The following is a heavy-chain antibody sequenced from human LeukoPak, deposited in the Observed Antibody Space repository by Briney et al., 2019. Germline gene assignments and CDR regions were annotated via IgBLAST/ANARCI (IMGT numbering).Heavy chain of an antibody. CDR2: IHHSGST. J-gene: IGHJ4*02. CDR3: ARRYYYDSSGYLNY. Sequence: SEALSLTCAVSDGSISSDDWWSWVRQPPGKGLEWIGEIHHSGSTNYNPSLKSRVIISVDMSNNQFSLKLNSVTAADTAVYYCARRYYYDSSGYLNYWGQGTLVTVSS. V-gene: IGHV4-4*02. CDR1: DGSISSDDW. D-gene: IGHD3-22*01.